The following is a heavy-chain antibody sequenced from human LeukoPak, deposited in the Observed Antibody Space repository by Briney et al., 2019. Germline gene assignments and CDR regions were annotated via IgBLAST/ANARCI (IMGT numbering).Heavy chain of an antibody. V-gene: IGHV3-23*01. CDR2: ISGIGGST. D-gene: IGHD3-22*01. CDR1: GFTFSTYA. J-gene: IGHJ4*02. Sequence: GGSLRLSCAASGFTFSTYAMSWVRQAPGKGLEWVSAISGIGGSTYYADSVKGRFTISRDNSKNTLYLQMNSLRAEDTAVYYCAKGGAYYYDSSAYYRDWGQGTLVTVSS. CDR3: AKGGAYYYDSSAYYRD.